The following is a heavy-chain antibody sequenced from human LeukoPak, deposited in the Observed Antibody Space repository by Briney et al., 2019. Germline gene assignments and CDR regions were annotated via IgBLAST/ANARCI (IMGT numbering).Heavy chain of an antibody. CDR3: ATMYYDSSGYAFDI. J-gene: IGHJ3*02. CDR1: GGSISSGSYY. CDR2: IYTSGST. V-gene: IGHV4-61*02. D-gene: IGHD3-22*01. Sequence: SQTLSLTCTVSGGSISSGSYYWSWIRQPAGKGLEWIERIYTSGSTNYNPYLKSRVTISVDTSKNQFSLKLSSVTAADTAVYYCATMYYDSSGYAFDIWGQGTMVTVSS.